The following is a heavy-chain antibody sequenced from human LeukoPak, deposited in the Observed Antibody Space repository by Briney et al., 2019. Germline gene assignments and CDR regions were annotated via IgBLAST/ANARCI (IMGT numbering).Heavy chain of an antibody. Sequence: GGSLRLSCAASGFTFSSYWMLWVRQAPGKGLVWVSRLNNDGSSTNYADSVKGRFTISRDNAKNTLYLQMNSLRAEDTAVYYCARIAWDAFDIWGQGTMVTVSS. CDR2: LNNDGSST. CDR1: GFTFSSYW. CDR3: ARIAWDAFDI. V-gene: IGHV3-74*01. J-gene: IGHJ3*02. D-gene: IGHD2-15*01.